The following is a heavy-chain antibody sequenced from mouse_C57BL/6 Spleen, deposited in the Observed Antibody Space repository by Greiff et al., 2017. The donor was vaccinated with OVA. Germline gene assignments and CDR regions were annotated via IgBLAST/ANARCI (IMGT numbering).Heavy chain of an antibody. D-gene: IGHD1-1*01. Sequence: QVQLKESGAELVRPGASVKLSCKASGYTFTDYYINWVKQRPGQGLEWIARIYPGSGNTYYNEKFKGKATLTAEKSSSTAYMQLSSLTSEDSAVYFCARCYGSSHYWYFDVWGTGTTVTVSS. V-gene: IGHV1-76*01. CDR3: ARCYGSSHYWYFDV. CDR2: IYPGSGNT. J-gene: IGHJ1*03. CDR1: GYTFTDYY.